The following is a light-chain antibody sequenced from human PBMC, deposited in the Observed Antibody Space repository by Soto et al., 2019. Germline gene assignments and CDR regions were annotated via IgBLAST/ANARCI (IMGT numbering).Light chain of an antibody. CDR3: QQYSSSPVT. J-gene: IGKJ4*01. V-gene: IGKV3-20*01. Sequence: EIVLAQSPVTLSLSPGENATLSCRASPRVSNTYLAWYQQKPGQAPRLLIYGVSSRATGIPDRFSGSGSGTDFTLTISRLEPEDFAVYYCQQYSSSPVTFGGGTKVDIK. CDR2: GVS. CDR1: PRVSNTY.